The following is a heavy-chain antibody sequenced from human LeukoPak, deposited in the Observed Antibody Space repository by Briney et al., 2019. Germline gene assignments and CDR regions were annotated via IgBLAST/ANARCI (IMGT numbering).Heavy chain of an antibody. CDR2: FHTRGST. V-gene: IGHV4-61*02. CDR1: RGSISSGNYY. J-gene: IGHJ5*02. D-gene: IGHD2-15*01. Sequence: SETLSLTCTVSRGSISSGNYYWSWIRQPAVKGLEWIGRFHTRGSTNYNPSLKSRVIISVDTSKNQFSLKLNSVTAADTAVYYCARVDGSCSGGSCPSGNWFDPWGQGTLVTVSS. CDR3: ARVDGSCSGGSCPSGNWFDP.